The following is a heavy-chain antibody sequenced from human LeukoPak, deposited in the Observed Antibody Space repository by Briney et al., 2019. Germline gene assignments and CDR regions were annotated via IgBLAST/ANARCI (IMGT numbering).Heavy chain of an antibody. V-gene: IGHV4-39*07. CDR2: LYYRGST. CDR3: ASVVPTYYYGSGSFGWFDP. CDR1: GGSISSTTSY. Sequence: PSETLSLTCAVSGGSISSTTSYWGWFRQPPGKGLEWIGSLYYRGSTFYNPSLKSRVSISVDTSKNQFSLKLSSVTAADTAVYYCASVVPTYYYGSGSFGWFDPWGQGTLVTVSS. D-gene: IGHD3-10*01. J-gene: IGHJ5*02.